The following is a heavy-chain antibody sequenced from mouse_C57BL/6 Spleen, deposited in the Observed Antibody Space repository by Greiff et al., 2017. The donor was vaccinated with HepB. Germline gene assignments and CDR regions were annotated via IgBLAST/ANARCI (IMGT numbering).Heavy chain of an antibody. Sequence: EVKLQESGGDLVKPGGSLKLSCAASGFTFSSYGMSWVRQTPDKRLEWVATISSGGSYTYYPDSVKGRFTISRDNAKNTLYLQMSSLKSEDTAMYYCASIYYYGGRVEYYAMDYWGQGASVTVSS. CDR1: GFTFSSYG. CDR2: ISSGGSYT. CDR3: ASIYYYGGRVEYYAMDY. J-gene: IGHJ4*01. D-gene: IGHD1-1*01. V-gene: IGHV5-6*01.